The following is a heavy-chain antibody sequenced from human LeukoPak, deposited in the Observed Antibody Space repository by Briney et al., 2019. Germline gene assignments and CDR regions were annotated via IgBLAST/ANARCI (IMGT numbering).Heavy chain of an antibody. CDR2: ISAYNGNT. Sequence: ASVKVSCKASGYTFTSYGISWVRQAPGQGLEWMGWISAYNGNTNHAQKLQGRVTMTTDTSTSTAYMELSSLRSEDTAVYYCAREGPPTAGYYYYGMDVWGQGTTVTVSS. D-gene: IGHD4-17*01. CDR1: GYTFTSYG. V-gene: IGHV1-18*01. CDR3: AREGPPTAGYYYYGMDV. J-gene: IGHJ6*02.